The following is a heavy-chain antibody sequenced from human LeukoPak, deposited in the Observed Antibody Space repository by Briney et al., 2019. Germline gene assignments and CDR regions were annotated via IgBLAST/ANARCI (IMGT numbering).Heavy chain of an antibody. CDR2: IWYDGSNK. CDR1: GFTFSSYG. CDR3: ARDRVATISYGFWSFYGMDV. D-gene: IGHD5-12*01. J-gene: IGHJ6*02. V-gene: IGHV3-33*01. Sequence: PGRSLRLSCAASGFTFSSYGMHWVRQAPGKGLEWVAVIWYDGSNKYYADSVKGRFTISRDNSKNTLYLQMNSLRAEDTAVYYCARDRVATISYGFWSFYGMDVWGQGTTVTVSS.